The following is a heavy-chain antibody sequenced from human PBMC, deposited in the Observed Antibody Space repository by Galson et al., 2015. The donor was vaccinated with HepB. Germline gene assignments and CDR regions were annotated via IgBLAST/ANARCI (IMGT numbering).Heavy chain of an antibody. V-gene: IGHV3-33*01. CDR1: GFTFSIYD. J-gene: IGHJ4*02. CDR3: ARGGDGDLFYFAY. Sequence: SLRLSCAASGFTFSIYDMHWVRQAPGKGLEWVAVIWYDGSNKYYADSVKGRFTISRDTSKNTLYLQLNSLRTEDTAVYYCARGGDGDLFYFAYWGQGTLVTVSS. D-gene: IGHD4-17*01. CDR2: IWYDGSNK.